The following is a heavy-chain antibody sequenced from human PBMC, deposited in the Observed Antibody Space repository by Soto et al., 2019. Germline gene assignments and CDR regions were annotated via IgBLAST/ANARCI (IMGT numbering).Heavy chain of an antibody. Sequence: ASVKVSCKASGYTFTRSGISWVRQAPGQGLEWMGWISTYNGVTNYAQTFQGRVTMTTDTSTSTVHMEVRSLRSDDTAVYYCAREGVAPYYYYGMDVWGQGTPVTSP. CDR3: AREGVAPYYYYGMDV. V-gene: IGHV1-18*01. D-gene: IGHD5-12*01. CDR1: GYTFTRSG. CDR2: ISTYNGVT. J-gene: IGHJ6*02.